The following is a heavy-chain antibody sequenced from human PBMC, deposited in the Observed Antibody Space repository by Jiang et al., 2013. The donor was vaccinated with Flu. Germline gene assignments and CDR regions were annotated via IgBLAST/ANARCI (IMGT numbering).Heavy chain of an antibody. D-gene: IGHD1-14*01. J-gene: IGHJ4*02. Sequence: GSGLVKPSETLSLTCTVSGGSISSSSYYWGWIRQPPGKGLEWIGSIYYSGSTYYNPSLKSRVTISVDTSKNQFSLKLSSVTAADTAVYYCARGGTALFDYWGQGTLVTVSS. CDR1: GGSISSSSYY. CDR3: ARGGTALFDY. CDR2: IYYSGST. V-gene: IGHV4-39*07.